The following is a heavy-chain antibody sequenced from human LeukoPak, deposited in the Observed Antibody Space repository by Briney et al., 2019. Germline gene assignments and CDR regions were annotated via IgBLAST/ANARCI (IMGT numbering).Heavy chain of an antibody. Sequence: GGSLRLSCAASEFTFSSYWMSWVRQAPGKGLAWVANINEDGSEPYYVDSVKGRFTISRDNAKNSLYLQMNSLRAEDTAVYYCAKSTGYSTTGRDFDSWGRGTLVTVSS. J-gene: IGHJ4*02. D-gene: IGHD6-13*01. CDR1: EFTFSSYW. V-gene: IGHV3-7*05. CDR2: INEDGSEP. CDR3: AKSTGYSTTGRDFDS.